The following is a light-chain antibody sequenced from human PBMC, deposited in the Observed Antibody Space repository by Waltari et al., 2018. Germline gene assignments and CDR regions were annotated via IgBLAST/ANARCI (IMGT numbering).Light chain of an antibody. J-gene: IGKJ3*01. Sequence: DIVMTQSPDSLTVSLGERATINCKSSQSVINSADNKNKLAGYQQKAGQPPKLLIYGASTRESGVPDRFSGSGSGTDFTLTISSLQAEDVAVYYCQQYYRVPFTFGPGTKVDIK. CDR1: QSVINSADNKNK. CDR2: GAS. V-gene: IGKV4-1*01. CDR3: QQYYRVPFT.